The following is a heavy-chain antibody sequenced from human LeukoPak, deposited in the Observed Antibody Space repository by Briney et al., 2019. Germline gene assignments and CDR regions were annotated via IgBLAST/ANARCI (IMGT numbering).Heavy chain of an antibody. Sequence: SETLSLTCSVSGGSVSSGNYYWSWIRQPPGKGLEWIGYIYYRGSTNYNPSLKSRVTISEDTSKNQFSLKLSSVTAADTAVYYCARRGQPGAYCNCSALDGWGQGSNVTGSS. J-gene: IGHJ6*02. V-gene: IGHV4-61*01. D-gene: IGHD2-21*01. CDR3: ARRGQPGAYCNCSALDG. CDR1: GGSVSSGNYY. CDR2: IYYRGST.